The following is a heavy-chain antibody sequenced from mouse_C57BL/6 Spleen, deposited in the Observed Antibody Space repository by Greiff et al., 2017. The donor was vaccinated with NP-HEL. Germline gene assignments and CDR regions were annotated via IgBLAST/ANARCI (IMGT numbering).Heavy chain of an antibody. D-gene: IGHD1-1*01. V-gene: IGHV14-1*01. Sequence: VQLQQSGAELVRPGASVKLSCTASGFNIKDYDMHWVKQRTEQGLEWIGRIDPEDGDTEYAQKFQGKATMTADTSSNTAYLQLSSLTSVDTSVYYCTTYYCGSSAWFAYWGQGTLVTVSA. CDR3: TTYYCGSSAWFAY. J-gene: IGHJ3*01. CDR2: IDPEDGDT. CDR1: GFNIKDYD.